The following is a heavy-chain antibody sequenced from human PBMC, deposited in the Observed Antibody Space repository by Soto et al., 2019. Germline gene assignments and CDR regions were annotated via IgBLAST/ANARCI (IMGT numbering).Heavy chain of an antibody. CDR2: IYYSGST. D-gene: IGHD3-22*01. J-gene: IGHJ6*02. Sequence: SETLSLTCTVSGGSISSSSYYWGWIRQPPGKGLEWIGSIYYSGSTYYNPSLKSRVTISVDTSKNQFSLKLSSVTAADTAVYYCARLTMILLPGKTYYYYYGMDVWGQGTTVTVSS. V-gene: IGHV4-39*01. CDR3: ARLTMILLPGKTYYYYYGMDV. CDR1: GGSISSSSYY.